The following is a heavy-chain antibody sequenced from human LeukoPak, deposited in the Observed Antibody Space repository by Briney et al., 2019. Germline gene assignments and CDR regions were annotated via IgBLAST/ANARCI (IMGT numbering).Heavy chain of an antibody. J-gene: IGHJ4*02. Sequence: AGGSLRLSCAAPGFTFSSYAMSWVRQAPGKGLEWVSAISGSGGSTYYADSVKGRFTISRDNSKNTLYLQMNSLRAEDTAVYYCAKDDRGTGTTTSTNWGQGTLVTVSS. CDR3: AKDDRGTGTTTSTN. D-gene: IGHD1-1*01. V-gene: IGHV3-23*01. CDR2: ISGSGGST. CDR1: GFTFSSYA.